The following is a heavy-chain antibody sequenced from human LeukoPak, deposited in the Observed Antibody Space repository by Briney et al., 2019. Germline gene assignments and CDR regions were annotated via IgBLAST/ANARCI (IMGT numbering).Heavy chain of an antibody. CDR2: ISSSSSYI. D-gene: IGHD2/OR15-2a*01. V-gene: IGHV3-21*01. Sequence: GGSLRLSCAASGFTFSSYSMNWVRQAPGKGLEWVSSISSSSSYIYYADSVKGRFTISRDNAKNSLYLQMNSLRAEDTAVYYCARDLSGSTDAFDIWGQGTMVTVSS. J-gene: IGHJ3*02. CDR3: ARDLSGSTDAFDI. CDR1: GFTFSSYS.